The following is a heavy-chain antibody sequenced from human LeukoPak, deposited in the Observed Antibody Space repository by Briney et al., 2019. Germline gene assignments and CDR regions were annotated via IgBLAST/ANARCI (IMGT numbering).Heavy chain of an antibody. CDR1: GGSISSGGYS. D-gene: IGHD2-2*02. Sequence: SETLSLTCAVSGGSISSGGYSWSWIRQPPGKGLEWIGYIYDSGSTYYNPSLKSRVTISLDRSKNQFSLQLRSLTAADTAVYYCARGGGCSDTSCYNFDYWGQGTLVTVSS. J-gene: IGHJ4*02. CDR3: ARGGGCSDTSCYNFDY. V-gene: IGHV4-30-2*01. CDR2: IYDSGST.